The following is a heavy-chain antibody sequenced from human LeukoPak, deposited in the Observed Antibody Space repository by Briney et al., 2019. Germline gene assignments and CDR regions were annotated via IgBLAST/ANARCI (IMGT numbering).Heavy chain of an antibody. V-gene: IGHV3-48*01. J-gene: IGHJ4*02. CDR1: GFTFSTYS. CDR3: ARDGGSGYEIDY. CDR2: ISRIITII. D-gene: IGHD2-15*01. Sequence: GGSLRLSCAASGFTFSTYSMNWVRQAPGKGLEWGSYISRIITIISYADSVKGRFTISRDNAKNSLYLQMDSLRPEDTAVYYCARDGGSGYEIDYWGQGTLVTVSS.